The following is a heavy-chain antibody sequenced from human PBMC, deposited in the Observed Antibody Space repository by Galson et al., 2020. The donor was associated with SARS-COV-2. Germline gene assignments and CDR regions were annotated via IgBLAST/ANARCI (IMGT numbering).Heavy chain of an antibody. V-gene: IGHV3-9*03. CDR2: INWNSGSI. Sequence: GGSLRLSCSASGFTFDDSAMHWVRQAPGKGLEWVSSINWNSGSIAYADAVKGRFTIARDNAKNSLYLQMNSLRAEDMALYYCVKGYCSSSRCYAGDYWGQGTMVTVSS. CDR1: GFTFDDSA. J-gene: IGHJ4*02. CDR3: VKGYCSSSRCYAGDY. D-gene: IGHD2-2*01.